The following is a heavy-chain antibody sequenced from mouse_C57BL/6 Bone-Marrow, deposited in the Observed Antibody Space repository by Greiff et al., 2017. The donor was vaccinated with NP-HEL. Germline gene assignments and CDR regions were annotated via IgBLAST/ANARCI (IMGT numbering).Heavy chain of an antibody. V-gene: IGHV1-53*01. D-gene: IGHD1-1*01. CDR2: INPSNGGT. CDR1: GYTFTSYW. J-gene: IGHJ4*01. CDR3: APITTAPYYYAMDY. Sequence: QVQLQQSGPELVKPGASVKISCKASGYTFTSYWMHWVKQRPGQGLEWIGNINPSNGGTNYNEKFKSKATLTVDNSSSTAYMQLSSLTSEDSAVYYCAPITTAPYYYAMDYWGQGTSVTVSS.